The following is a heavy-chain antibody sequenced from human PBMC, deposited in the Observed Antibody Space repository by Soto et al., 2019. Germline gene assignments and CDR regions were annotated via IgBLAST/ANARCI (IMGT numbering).Heavy chain of an antibody. V-gene: IGHV1-18*01. CDR1: GYTFTSYG. D-gene: IGHD4-17*01. CDR2: IHTYNGNT. CDR3: ARDSDYIIAY. J-gene: IGHJ4*02. Sequence: ASVNVSCKASGYTFTSYGISWVRQAPGQGLEWVGWIHTYNGNTNFAQKLQGRVTLTTDTSTNTAYMELRSLRSDGTAVYYCARDSDYIIAYWGQGTLVTVSS.